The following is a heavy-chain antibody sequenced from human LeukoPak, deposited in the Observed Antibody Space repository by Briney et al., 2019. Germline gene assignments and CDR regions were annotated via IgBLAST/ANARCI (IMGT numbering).Heavy chain of an antibody. Sequence: QPGGSLRLPCAASGFSFNNYAMVWVRQTPGKGLEWVSVISAGNDIVYADSVKGRFSISRDSSKNTLYLQMNSLRVEDTAVYYCAKDRNWYSSSSDYWGQGTLVTVSS. V-gene: IGHV3-23*01. D-gene: IGHD6-13*01. CDR2: ISAGNDI. J-gene: IGHJ4*02. CDR1: GFSFNNYA. CDR3: AKDRNWYSSSSDY.